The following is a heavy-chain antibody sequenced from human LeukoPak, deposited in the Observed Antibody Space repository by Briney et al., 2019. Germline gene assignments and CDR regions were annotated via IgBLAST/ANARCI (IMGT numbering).Heavy chain of an antibody. CDR2: IFPGDSDT. D-gene: IGHD6-19*01. CDR3: ARERPGSSGWYTH. Sequence: GESLKISCKGSGYSFTSYWIGWVRQMPGKGLEWMGIIFPGDSDTRYSPSFLGEVTFSVDMSTATAYLEWSSLKASDSDMYFCARERPGSSGWYTHWGQGTLVTVSS. J-gene: IGHJ4*02. CDR1: GYSFTSYW. V-gene: IGHV5-51*01.